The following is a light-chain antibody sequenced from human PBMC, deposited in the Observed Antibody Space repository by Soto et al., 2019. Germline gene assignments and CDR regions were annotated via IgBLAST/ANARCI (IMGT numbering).Light chain of an antibody. V-gene: IGKV1-5*03. CDR1: QSISSW. CDR3: QQDNTYTIT. CDR2: KAS. J-gene: IGKJ5*01. Sequence: DIQLTPVPSTLFASVGDRVTITCRASQSISSWLAWYQQKPGKAPKLLIYKASSLERGVPSRFSGSGSGTKFTLTISSLQPDDFATCYCQQDNTYTITFGQGTRLETK.